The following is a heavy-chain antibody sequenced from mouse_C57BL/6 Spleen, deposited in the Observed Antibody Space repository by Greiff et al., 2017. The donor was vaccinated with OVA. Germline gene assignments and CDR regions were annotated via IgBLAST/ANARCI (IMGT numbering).Heavy chain of an antibody. J-gene: IGHJ4*01. D-gene: IGHD4-1*01. CDR2: IYPGDGDT. CDR3: ARRRTGRDAMDY. Sequence: QVQLQQSGAELVKPGASVKISCKASGYAFSSYWMNWVKQRPGKGLEWIGQIYPGDGDTNYNGKFKGKATLTADKSSSTAYMQLSSLTSEDSAVYFCARRRTGRDAMDYWGQGTSVTVSS. CDR1: GYAFSSYW. V-gene: IGHV1-80*01.